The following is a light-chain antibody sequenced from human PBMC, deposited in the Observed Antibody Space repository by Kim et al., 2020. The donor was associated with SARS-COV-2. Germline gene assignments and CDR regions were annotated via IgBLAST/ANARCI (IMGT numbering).Light chain of an antibody. CDR3: QQYDNLPLLS. CDR2: DAS. Sequence: SVGTKVAITCQASQVIGNDLNWYQQKPGKAPRLLIYDASNLDAGVPSRFSGSGSGTEFTFTISGLQPEDIATYYCQQYDNLPLLSFGGGTKLEI. J-gene: IGKJ4*01. CDR1: QVIGND. V-gene: IGKV1-33*01.